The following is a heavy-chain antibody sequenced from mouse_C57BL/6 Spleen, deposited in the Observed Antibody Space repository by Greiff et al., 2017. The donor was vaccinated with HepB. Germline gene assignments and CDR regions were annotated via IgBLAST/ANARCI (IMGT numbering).Heavy chain of an antibody. CDR1: GYAFSSYW. Sequence: QVQLQQSGAELVKPGASVKISCKASGYAFSSYWMNWVKQRPGQGLEWIGQIYPGDGDTNYNGKFKGKATLTADNSSSTAYMQLRSRPSEDAAVSVGARGDAYCGGAMDYGGQGTSVTVSS. V-gene: IGHV1-80*01. CDR2: IYPGDGDT. J-gene: IGHJ4*01. CDR3: ARGDAYCGGAMDY.